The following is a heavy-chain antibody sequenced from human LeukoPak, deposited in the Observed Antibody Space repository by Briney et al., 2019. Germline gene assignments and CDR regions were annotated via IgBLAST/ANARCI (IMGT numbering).Heavy chain of an antibody. J-gene: IGHJ3*02. Sequence: ASVKVSCKASGYTFTSYDINWVRQATGQGLEWMGWMNPNSGNTGYAQKFQGRVTMTRNTSISTAYMELSSLRSEDTAVYYCAREATTNEGAFDIWGQGTMVTVSS. CDR1: GYTFTSYD. V-gene: IGHV1-8*01. D-gene: IGHD5-12*01. CDR2: MNPNSGNT. CDR3: AREATTNEGAFDI.